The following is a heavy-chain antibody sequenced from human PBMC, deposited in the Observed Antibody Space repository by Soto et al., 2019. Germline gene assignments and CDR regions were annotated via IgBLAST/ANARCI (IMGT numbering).Heavy chain of an antibody. CDR1: GFTFSSYA. J-gene: IGHJ3*01. D-gene: IGHD2-8*01. V-gene: IGHV3-23*01. CDR3: AKDTNYWFSD. Sequence: GGSLRLSCAASGFTFSSYALSWVRQAPGKGLEWVSTLDDSGSSTYYADSVKGRFSISRDSSKSTLYLQMNSLRAEDTAVYYCAKDTNYWFSDWGQGTMVTVSS. CDR2: LDDSGSST.